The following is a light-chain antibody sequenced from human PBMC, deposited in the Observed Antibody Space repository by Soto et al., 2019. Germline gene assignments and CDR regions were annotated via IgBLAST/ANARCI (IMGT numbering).Light chain of an antibody. Sequence: EIVLTQSPGTLSLSPGERVILSCRASQTVASVYLSWYQQKPGQPPRLLIYAASSRETGIPDTFSGSGSGTDFTLTISRLEPEDFAVYYCQQYDSSPYTFGQGTKLEIK. V-gene: IGKV3-20*01. CDR1: QTVASVY. CDR3: QQYDSSPYT. J-gene: IGKJ2*01. CDR2: AAS.